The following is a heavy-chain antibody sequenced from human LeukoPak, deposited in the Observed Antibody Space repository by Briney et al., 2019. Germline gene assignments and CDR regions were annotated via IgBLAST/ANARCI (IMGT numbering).Heavy chain of an antibody. V-gene: IGHV3-7*02. Sequence: GGSLRLSCAASGFTFSNNWMGWVRQAPGKGLEWVANIADDGSEKYYVDSVKGRFTISRDNAKSSLYLEMNSLRAEDTAVYYCARTFAAAHIDYWGQGTLVTVSS. J-gene: IGHJ4*02. CDR3: ARTFAAAHIDY. D-gene: IGHD2-15*01. CDR1: GFTFSNNW. CDR2: IADDGSEK.